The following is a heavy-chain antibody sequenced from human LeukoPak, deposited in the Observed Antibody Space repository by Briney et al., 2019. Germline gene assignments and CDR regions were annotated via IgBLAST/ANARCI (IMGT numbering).Heavy chain of an antibody. Sequence: PSQTLSLTCTVFGGSISSGGYYWSWIRQHPGKGLEWIGYIYYSGSTYYNPSLKSRVTISVDTSKNQFSLKLSSVTAADTAVYYCARDSGGYYGMDVWGQGTTVTVSS. CDR1: GGSISSGGYY. V-gene: IGHV4-31*03. J-gene: IGHJ6*02. D-gene: IGHD2-15*01. CDR2: IYYSGST. CDR3: ARDSGGYYGMDV.